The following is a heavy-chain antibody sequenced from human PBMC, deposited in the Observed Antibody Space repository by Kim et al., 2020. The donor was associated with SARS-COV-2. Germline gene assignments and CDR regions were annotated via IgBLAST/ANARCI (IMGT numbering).Heavy chain of an antibody. CDR3: ARDLGTYGGNSYFDY. J-gene: IGHJ4*02. V-gene: IGHV3-21*01. D-gene: IGHD4-17*01. CDR1: GFTFSSYS. CDR2: ISSSSTYI. Sequence: GGSLRLSCAASGFTFSSYSMNWVRQAPGKGLEWVASISSSSTYIYYADSVKRRSTISRDNAKNSLYLQMNSLRAEDTAVYYCARDLGTYGGNSYFDYWGQGTLVTVSS.